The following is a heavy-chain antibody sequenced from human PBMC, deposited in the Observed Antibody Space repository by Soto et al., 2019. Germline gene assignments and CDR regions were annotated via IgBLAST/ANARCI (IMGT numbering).Heavy chain of an antibody. V-gene: IGHV3-30-3*01. Sequence: QVQLVESGGGVVQPGRSLRLSCAASGFTFSSYAMHWVRQAPGKGLEWVAVISYDGSNKYYADSVKGRLTISRDNSKNTLYLQMNSLRAEDTAVYYCARGVAAAGFDYWGQGTLVTVSS. D-gene: IGHD6-13*01. CDR3: ARGVAAAGFDY. CDR1: GFTFSSYA. J-gene: IGHJ4*02. CDR2: ISYDGSNK.